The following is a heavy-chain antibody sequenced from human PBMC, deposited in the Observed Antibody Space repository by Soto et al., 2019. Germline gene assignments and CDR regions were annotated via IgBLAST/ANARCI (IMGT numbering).Heavy chain of an antibody. CDR1: GGSMRNYF. V-gene: IGHV4-59*01. CDR3: AAGEASSRNLAPYYLDF. CDR2: IHYSGTT. J-gene: IGHJ4*02. Sequence: XGTLSLTGTVSGGSMRNYFWTWIRQPPGKGLEWIGYIHYSGTTSFFPSYNPSLRSRVTISEDTSKNQFSLKLLSVTTADTAVYFCAAGEASSRNLAPYYLDFWGQGTLVTVSS. D-gene: IGHD6-13*01.